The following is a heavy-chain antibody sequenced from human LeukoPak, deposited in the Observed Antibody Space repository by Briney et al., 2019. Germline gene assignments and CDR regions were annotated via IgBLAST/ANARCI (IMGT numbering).Heavy chain of an antibody. CDR1: GYTFTGYY. V-gene: IGHV1-2*02. CDR2: INPNSGGT. D-gene: IGHD3-10*01. Sequence: AASVKVSCKASGYTFTGYYMHWVRQAPGQGLEWMGWINPNSGGTNYAQKFQGRVTMTRDTSISTAYMELSSLRSEDTAVYYCARGPSSDGSGHYYYYYMDVWGKGTTVTISS. CDR3: ARGPSSDGSGHYYYYYMDV. J-gene: IGHJ6*03.